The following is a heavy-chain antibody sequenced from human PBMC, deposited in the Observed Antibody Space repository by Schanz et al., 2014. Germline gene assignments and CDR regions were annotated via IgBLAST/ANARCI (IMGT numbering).Heavy chain of an antibody. CDR1: GFTFSDAW. Sequence: VHLLESGGGLVKPGGFLRLSCAASGFTFSDAWMSWVRQAPGKGLEWVGRIKSKFDGETTDYAAPVKGRFSISRDDSQSTLYLQMNSLKIEDTAVYYCATASSPVREAGAGSSFHLWGQGTLVTVSP. V-gene: IGHV3-15*01. CDR3: ATASSPVREAGAGSSFHL. J-gene: IGHJ5*02. CDR2: IKSKFDGETT. D-gene: IGHD6-13*01.